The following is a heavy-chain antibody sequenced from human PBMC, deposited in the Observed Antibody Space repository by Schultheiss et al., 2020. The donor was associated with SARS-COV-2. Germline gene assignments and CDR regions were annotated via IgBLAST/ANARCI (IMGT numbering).Heavy chain of an antibody. D-gene: IGHD3-3*01. CDR1: GGSISSSNW. CDR2: IYYSGST. V-gene: IGHV4-4*02. J-gene: IGHJ4*02. CDR3: ARGSRDTIFGVVIILGIFDY. Sequence: SETLSLTCAVSGGSISSSNWWSWVRQPPGKGLEWIGYIYYSGSTYYNPSLKSRVTISVDKSKNQFSLKLSSVTAADTAVYYCARGSRDTIFGVVIILGIFDYWGQGTLVTVSS.